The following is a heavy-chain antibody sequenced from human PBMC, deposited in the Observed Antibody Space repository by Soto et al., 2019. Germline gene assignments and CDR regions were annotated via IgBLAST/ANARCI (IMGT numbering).Heavy chain of an antibody. CDR3: ARLGGPYGDY. V-gene: IGHV1-69*01. Sequence: QVQLVQSGAAVNKPGSSVKVSCKASGGTFSSYAISWVRQAPGQGLEWMGGIIPIFGTAKYAQKFQGRVTITADESTSTAYMELSSLRTDETAVDYFARLGGPYGDYWGQGTLVTVSS. D-gene: IGHD4-17*01. CDR2: IIPIFGTA. CDR1: GGTFSSYA. J-gene: IGHJ4*02.